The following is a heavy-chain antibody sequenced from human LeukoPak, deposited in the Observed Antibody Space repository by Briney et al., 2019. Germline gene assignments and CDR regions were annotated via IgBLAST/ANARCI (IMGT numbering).Heavy chain of an antibody. CDR2: ISYDGSNK. V-gene: IGHV3-30*18. J-gene: IGHJ4*02. CDR3: AKDRPGFWSGYYTRGFYYFDY. Sequence: PGRSLRLPCAASGFTFSSYGMHWVRQAPGKGLEWVAVISYDGSNKYYADSVKGRFTISRDNSKNTLYLQMNSLRAEDTAVYYCAKDRPGFWSGYYTRGFYYFDYWGQGTLVTVSS. D-gene: IGHD3-3*01. CDR1: GFTFSSYG.